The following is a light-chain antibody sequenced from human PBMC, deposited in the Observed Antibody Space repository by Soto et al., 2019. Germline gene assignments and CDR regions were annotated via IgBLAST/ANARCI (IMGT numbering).Light chain of an antibody. V-gene: IGKV3-20*01. CDR1: QSIRSSS. J-gene: IGKJ1*01. CDR2: AAS. Sequence: EIVLTQSPGTLSLSPGERATLSCRASQSIRSSSLAWYQQKPGQAPRLLIYAASSRATGIPDRFSGGGSGTDFTLTISRLEPEDFAVYYCQQCGSSPWTFGQGTKVDIK. CDR3: QQCGSSPWT.